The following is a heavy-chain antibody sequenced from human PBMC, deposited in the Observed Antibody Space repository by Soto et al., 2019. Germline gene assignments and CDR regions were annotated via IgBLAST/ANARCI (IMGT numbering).Heavy chain of an antibody. V-gene: IGHV4-4*02. CDR3: ARDRGLVPAAIVWFDP. CDR1: GASISSSNW. J-gene: IGHJ5*02. Sequence: SVTLSLTCAVTGASISSSNWWRWVRQPPGKGLEWIGEIYHSGNTYYNPSLKSRVTKSVDKSKNQFSLKLSSVTAADTAVYYCARDRGLVPAAIVWFDPWGQGALVTVS. CDR2: IYHSGNT. D-gene: IGHD2-2*02.